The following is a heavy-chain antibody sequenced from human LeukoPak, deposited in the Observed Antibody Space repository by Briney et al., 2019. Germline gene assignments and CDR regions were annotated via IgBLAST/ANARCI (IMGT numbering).Heavy chain of an antibody. V-gene: IGHV3-30*02. J-gene: IGHJ4*02. CDR3: ATDISTHYFGS. CDR1: GISFRSYG. Sequence: GGSLRLSCAASGISFRSYGMHWVRQAPGKGLEWVTFIWYDASNKYYAESVKGRFTISRDNSRNTVFLQMNSLKAEDTAIYYCATDISTHYFGSWGQGTLVTVSS. D-gene: IGHD3-9*01. CDR2: IWYDASNK.